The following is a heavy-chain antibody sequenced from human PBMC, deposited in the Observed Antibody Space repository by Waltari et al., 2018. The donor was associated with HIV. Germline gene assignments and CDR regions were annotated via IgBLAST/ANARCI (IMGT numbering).Heavy chain of an antibody. CDR1: GFIFSNTG. CDR3: ITYEKVNCGSECFDH. V-gene: IGHV3-15*02. Sequence: EVQLVESGGALVKPGGSLRLSCVGSGFIFSNTGLSWSRQAPEKGLGWVGRMKSESEGEATDYTATVKGMFTISRDDSKSSLFLQMNSLKSEDTGLYYCITYEKVNCGSECFDHWGQGTLVTVSS. CDR2: MKSESEGEAT. J-gene: IGHJ4*02. D-gene: IGHD2-21*01.